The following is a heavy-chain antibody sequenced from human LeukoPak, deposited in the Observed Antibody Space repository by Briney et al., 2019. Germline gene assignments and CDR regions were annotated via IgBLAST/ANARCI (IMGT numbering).Heavy chain of an antibody. CDR1: GGSISSGSYY. Sequence: NPSQTLSLTCTVSGGSISSGSYYWSWIRQPPGKGLEWIGYIYYSGSTNYNPSLKSRVTISVDTSKNQFSLKLSSVTAADTAVYYCARATYYYDSSGYYPLDYWGQGTLVTVSS. D-gene: IGHD3-22*01. J-gene: IGHJ4*02. CDR3: ARATYYYDSSGYYPLDY. CDR2: IYYSGST. V-gene: IGHV4-61*01.